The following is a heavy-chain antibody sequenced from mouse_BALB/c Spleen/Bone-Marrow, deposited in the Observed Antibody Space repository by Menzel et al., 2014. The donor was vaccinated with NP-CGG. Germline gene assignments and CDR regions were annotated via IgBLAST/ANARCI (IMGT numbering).Heavy chain of an antibody. CDR2: INPGNGRT. CDR1: GYNFISYW. V-gene: IGHV1S81*02. J-gene: IGHJ1*01. CDR3: VRWGKGYFDV. D-gene: IGHD1-3*01. Sequence: VHLVESGAELVKPGASVKLSCKASGYNFISYWIHWVKQRPGQGLEWIGEINPGNGRTNYNEKFKNKATLTIDKSSSTAYMQLSRLASEDSAVYYCVRWGKGYFDVWGAGTTVTVSS.